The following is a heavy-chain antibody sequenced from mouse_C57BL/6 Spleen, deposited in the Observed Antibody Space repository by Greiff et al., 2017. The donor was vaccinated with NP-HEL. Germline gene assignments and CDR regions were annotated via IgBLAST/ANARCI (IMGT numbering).Heavy chain of an antibody. CDR3: ARWDLYYYGSSSYWYFDV. Sequence: QVHVKQSGAELVKPGASVKMSCKASGYTFTSYWITWVKQRPGQGLEWIGDIYPGSGSTNYNEKFKSKATLTVDTSSSTAYMQLSSMTSEDSAVYYCARWDLYYYGSSSYWYFDVWGTGTTVTVSS. J-gene: IGHJ1*03. D-gene: IGHD1-1*01. V-gene: IGHV1-55*01. CDR1: GYTFTSYW. CDR2: IYPGSGST.